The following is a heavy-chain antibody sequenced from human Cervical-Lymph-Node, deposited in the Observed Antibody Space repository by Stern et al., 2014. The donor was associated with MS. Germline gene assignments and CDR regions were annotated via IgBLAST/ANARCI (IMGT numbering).Heavy chain of an antibody. V-gene: IGHV3-21*06. Sequence: EVQLVESGGGLVKPGGSLLLSCAASGFPFSSHSMNWVRQAPGKGREGVSSISSVGSFYAESVQGRFTISRDNAKDSLFLQMNSLRVDDTAVYYCAREPQGGAWYYGMDVWGQGTTVTVSS. CDR3: AREPQGGAWYYGMDV. J-gene: IGHJ6*02. CDR2: ISSVGS. CDR1: GFPFSSHS. D-gene: IGHD1-26*01.